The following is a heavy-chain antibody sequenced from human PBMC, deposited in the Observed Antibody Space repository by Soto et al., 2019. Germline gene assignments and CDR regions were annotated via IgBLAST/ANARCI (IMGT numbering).Heavy chain of an antibody. J-gene: IGHJ3*02. V-gene: IGHV3-49*03. D-gene: IGHD2-15*01. CDR3: TISYLYCSGGSCYSGWDAFDI. CDR2: IRSKAYGGTT. Sequence: GGSLRLSCTASGFTFGDYAMSWFRQAPGKGLEWVGFIRSKAYGGTTEYAASVKGRFTISRDDSKSIAYLQMNSLKTEDTAVYYCTISYLYCSGGSCYSGWDAFDIWGQGTMVTVSS. CDR1: GFTFGDYA.